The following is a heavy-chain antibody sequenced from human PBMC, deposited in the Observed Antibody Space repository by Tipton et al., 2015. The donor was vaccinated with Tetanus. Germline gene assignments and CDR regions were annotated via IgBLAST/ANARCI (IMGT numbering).Heavy chain of an antibody. V-gene: IGHV3-53*01. CDR3: AKRGQQWVVSSYFDS. Sequence: SLRLSCAASGFAVAVNYMTWVRQAPGKGLEWVSVLYSGGGPNYADSVKGRFTISRDNSKNTVYMQMNSLRAEDTAVYFCAKRGQQWVVSSYFDSWGQGTLVAVSS. D-gene: IGHD6-19*01. J-gene: IGHJ4*02. CDR2: LYSGGGP. CDR1: GFAVAVNY.